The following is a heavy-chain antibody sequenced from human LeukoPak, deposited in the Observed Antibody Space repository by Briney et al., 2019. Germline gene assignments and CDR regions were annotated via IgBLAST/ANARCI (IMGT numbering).Heavy chain of an antibody. V-gene: IGHV3-33*01. J-gene: IGHJ6*02. D-gene: IGHD1-26*01. Sequence: PGRSLRLSCAASGFTFSSYGMPWVRQAPGKGLEWVAVIWYDGSNKYYADSVKGRFTISRDNSKNTLYLQMNSLRAEDTAVYYCAREPIVGATTRYGMDVWGQGTTVTVSS. CDR1: GFTFSSYG. CDR3: AREPIVGATTRYGMDV. CDR2: IWYDGSNK.